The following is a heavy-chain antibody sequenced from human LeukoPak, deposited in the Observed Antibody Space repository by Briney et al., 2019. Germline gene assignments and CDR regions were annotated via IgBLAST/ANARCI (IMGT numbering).Heavy chain of an antibody. V-gene: IGHV1-69*05. D-gene: IGHD4-17*01. CDR2: IIPIFGTA. CDR3: ARVGDYGVYYFDY. Sequence: SVKVSCKASGGTFSSYAISWVRQAPGQGLEWMGRIIPIFGTANCAQKFQGRVTITTDESTSTAYMELSSLRSEDTAVYYCARVGDYGVYYFDYWGQGTLVTVSS. CDR1: GGTFSSYA. J-gene: IGHJ4*02.